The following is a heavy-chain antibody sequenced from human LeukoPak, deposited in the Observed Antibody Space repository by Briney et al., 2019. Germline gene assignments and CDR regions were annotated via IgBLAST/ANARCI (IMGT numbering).Heavy chain of an antibody. J-gene: IGHJ5*01. D-gene: IGHD3-22*01. Sequence: SETLSLTCTVSGGSISSSGYYWAWIRQPPGKGLEWIGSIYFSGSTYYNPSLKSRVTISVDTSKNQFSLQLSSVTVADTAVYFCARLHYYDSSGNYYGTNWFDSWGLGTLVTVSS. CDR3: ARLHYYDSSGNYYGTNWFDS. CDR1: GGSISSSGYY. CDR2: IYFSGST. V-gene: IGHV4-39*01.